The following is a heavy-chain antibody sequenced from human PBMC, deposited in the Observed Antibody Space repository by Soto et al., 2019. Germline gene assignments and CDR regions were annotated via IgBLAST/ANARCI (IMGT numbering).Heavy chain of an antibody. D-gene: IGHD1-1*01. CDR1: GYAFTLYG. CDR3: ARGRYGDY. Sequence: VHLVQSGAEVKKPGASVKVSCQGSGYAFTLYGITWVRQAPGQGLEWMGWISAHNDNTNYAQKLQGRVTVTRDTSTSTAYMELRSLRYDDTAVYYCARGRYGDYWGQGALVTGSS. V-gene: IGHV1-18*01. J-gene: IGHJ4*02. CDR2: ISAHNDNT.